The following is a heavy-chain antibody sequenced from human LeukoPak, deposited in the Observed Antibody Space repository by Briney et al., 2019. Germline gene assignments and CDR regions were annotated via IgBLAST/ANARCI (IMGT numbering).Heavy chain of an antibody. V-gene: IGHV3-74*01. CDR2: INSDGGST. CDR1: GFTFSSYW. D-gene: IGHD3-9*01. CDR3: GRGGLTGQMAAFDY. J-gene: IGHJ4*02. Sequence: GSLRLSWAASGFTFSSYWMHLVRQAPGKGLEWVSRINSDGGSTTYADSVKGRFTISRDNAKNTMYLQMSSLRADDSAVYYCGRGGLTGQMAAFDYWGQGALVTVST.